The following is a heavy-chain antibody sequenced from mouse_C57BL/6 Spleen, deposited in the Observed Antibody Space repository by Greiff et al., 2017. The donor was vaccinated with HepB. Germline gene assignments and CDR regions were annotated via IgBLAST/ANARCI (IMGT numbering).Heavy chain of an antibody. J-gene: IGHJ3*01. CDR1: GYSITSGYY. CDR3: ARDDDWD. CDR2: ISYDGSN. V-gene: IGHV3-6*01. D-gene: IGHD2-4*01. Sequence: EVKLMESGPGLVKPSQSLSLTCSVTGYSITSGYYWNWIRQFPGNKLEWMGYISYDGSNNYNPSLKNRISITRDTSKNQFFLKLNSVTTEDTATYYCARDDDWDWGQGTLVTVSA.